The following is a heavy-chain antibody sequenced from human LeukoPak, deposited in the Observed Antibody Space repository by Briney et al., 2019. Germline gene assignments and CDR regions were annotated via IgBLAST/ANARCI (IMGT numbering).Heavy chain of an antibody. D-gene: IGHD2-2*01. CDR3: AKDSSKWAFDY. CDR1: GFTVSSNY. J-gene: IGHJ4*02. V-gene: IGHV3-66*02. CDR2: IYSGGST. Sequence: PGGSLRLSCAASGFTVSSNYMSWVRQAPGKGLEWVSVIYSGGSTYYADSVKGRFTISRDNSKNTLYLQMNSLRAEDTAVYYCAKDSSKWAFDYWGQGTLVTVSS.